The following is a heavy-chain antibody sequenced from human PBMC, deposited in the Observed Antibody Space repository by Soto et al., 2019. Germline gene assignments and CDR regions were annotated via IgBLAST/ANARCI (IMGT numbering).Heavy chain of an antibody. CDR2: INHSGST. CDR3: ASNDFWSGDTGMDV. D-gene: IGHD3-3*01. V-gene: IGHV4-34*01. CDR1: GGSFSGYY. J-gene: IGHJ6*02. Sequence: SETLSLTCAVYGGSFSGYYWSCIRQPPGKGLEWIGEINHSGSTNYNPSLKSRVTISVDTSKNQFSLKLSSVTAADTAVYYCASNDFWSGDTGMDVWGQGTTVTVSS.